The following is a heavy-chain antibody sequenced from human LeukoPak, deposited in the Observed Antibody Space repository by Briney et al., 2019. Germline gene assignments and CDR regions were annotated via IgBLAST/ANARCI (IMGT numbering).Heavy chain of an antibody. J-gene: IGHJ6*03. Sequence: SQTLSLTCGVSGGSISNGGYAWSWIRQPPGKGLEWIGYIFHSGHSYYNPSLKSRVTISLDRSKNQFSLKLSSVTAADTAVYYCARGLYCSSTSCSLYYYYYMDVWGKGTTVTVSS. D-gene: IGHD2-2*01. V-gene: IGHV4-30-2*01. CDR3: ARGLYCSSTSCSLYYYYYMDV. CDR1: GGSISNGGYA. CDR2: IFHSGHS.